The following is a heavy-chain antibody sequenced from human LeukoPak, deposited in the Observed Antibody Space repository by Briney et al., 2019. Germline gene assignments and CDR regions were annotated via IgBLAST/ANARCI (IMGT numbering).Heavy chain of an antibody. CDR1: GFTFSSYW. CDR2: IKQDGSEK. Sequence: GGSLRLSCAASGFTFSSYWMSWVRKAPGKGLEWVADIKQDGSEKYYVDSVKGRFTISRDNAKNSLYLQMNSLRAEDTAVYYCARETPTEAYYYDSSGIPDYWGQGTLVTVSS. V-gene: IGHV3-7*01. CDR3: ARETPTEAYYYDSSGIPDY. J-gene: IGHJ4*02. D-gene: IGHD3-22*01.